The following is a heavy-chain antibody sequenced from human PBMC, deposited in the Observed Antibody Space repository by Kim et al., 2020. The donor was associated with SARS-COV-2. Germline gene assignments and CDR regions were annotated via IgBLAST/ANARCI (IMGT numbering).Heavy chain of an antibody. D-gene: IGHD3-10*01. CDR3: ARHYYASGSFDY. Sequence: GGSLRLSCAASGFPFSNYWMAWVRQAPGQGLEWVANIKEDGSQQYYVDSVKGRFTISRDNAKNSLSLQMNSLRAEDTAIYYCARHYYASGSFDYWGQGAL. CDR2: IKEDGSQQ. V-gene: IGHV3-7*03. J-gene: IGHJ4*02. CDR1: GFPFSNYW.